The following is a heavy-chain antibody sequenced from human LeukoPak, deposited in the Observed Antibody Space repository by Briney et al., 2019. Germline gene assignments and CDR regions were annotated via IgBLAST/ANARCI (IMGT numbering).Heavy chain of an antibody. CDR3: ATIPHTAMGYYYGMDV. J-gene: IGHJ6*02. CDR1: GYTLTELS. V-gene: IGHV1-24*01. D-gene: IGHD5-18*01. CDR2: FDPEDGET. Sequence: ASVKAPCKVSGYTLTELSMHWVRQAPGKGLEWMGGFDPEDGETIYAQKFQGRVTMTEDTSTDTAYMELSSLRSEDTAVYYCATIPHTAMGYYYGMDVWGQGTTVTVSS.